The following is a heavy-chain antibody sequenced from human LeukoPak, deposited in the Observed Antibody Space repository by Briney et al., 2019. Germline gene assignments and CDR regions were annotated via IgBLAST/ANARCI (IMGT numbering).Heavy chain of an antibody. CDR1: GGSISSYY. Sequence: SETLSLTCSVSGGSISSYYWSWIRQPPGKGLEWIGYIYYSGSTNYNPSLKSRVTISVDTSKNQFSLKLSSVTAADTAVYYCARFDGFLSSFDYWGQGTLVAVSS. V-gene: IGHV4-59*01. CDR3: ARFDGFLSSFDY. D-gene: IGHD3/OR15-3a*01. J-gene: IGHJ4*02. CDR2: IYYSGST.